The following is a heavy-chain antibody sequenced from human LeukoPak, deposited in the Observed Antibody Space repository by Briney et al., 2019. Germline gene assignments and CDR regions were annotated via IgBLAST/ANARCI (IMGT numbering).Heavy chain of an antibody. Sequence: GGSLRLSCAASGFTFSSYWMNWARQAPGKGLEWVASINHNGNVNYYVDSVKGRFTISRDNAKNSLYLQMSNLRAEDTAVYYCARDRHDAFDIWGQGTMVTVSS. CDR1: GFTFSSYW. CDR2: INHNGNVN. V-gene: IGHV3-7*03. J-gene: IGHJ3*02. CDR3: ARDRHDAFDI.